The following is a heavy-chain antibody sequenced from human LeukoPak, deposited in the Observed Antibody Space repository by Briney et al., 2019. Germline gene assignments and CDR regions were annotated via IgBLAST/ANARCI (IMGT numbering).Heavy chain of an antibody. J-gene: IGHJ4*02. CDR3: ARLQDNNGWYRAHFDS. CDR2: IDPGDTDT. V-gene: IGHV5-51*01. CDR1: GCSFTNNW. D-gene: IGHD6-19*01. Sequence: GESLKISCKGSGCSFTNNWSAWVRQKPGEGLEGMGRIDPGDTDTRYSPSFQGQVTISADKSISTAYLTWNSLKASDTALYYCARLQDNNGWYRAHFDSWGQGTLVTVPS.